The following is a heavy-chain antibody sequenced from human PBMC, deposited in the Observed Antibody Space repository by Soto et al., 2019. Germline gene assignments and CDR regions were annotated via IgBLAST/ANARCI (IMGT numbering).Heavy chain of an antibody. D-gene: IGHD4-17*01. V-gene: IGHV2-5*01. Sequence: KESGPTLAKPTQTLTLTCSFTGFSLSSSGAGVGWFRQSPGKALEWLALIYWNDEIRYSTSLASRLTITKDTSKDQVVLTLTNLGPVDTATYYCSHLDLRGFSDYTHGLDVWGQGTTVTVSS. CDR3: SHLDLRGFSDYTHGLDV. CDR1: GFSLSSSGAG. CDR2: IYWNDEI. J-gene: IGHJ6*02.